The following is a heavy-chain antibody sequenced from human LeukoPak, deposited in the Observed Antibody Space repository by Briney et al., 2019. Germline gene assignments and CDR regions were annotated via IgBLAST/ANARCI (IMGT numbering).Heavy chain of an antibody. V-gene: IGHV3-48*03. J-gene: IGHJ4*01. CDR1: GFTFSSYE. Sequence: PGGSLRLSCAASGFTFSSYEMNWVRQAPGKGLEWVSYISSGGSTIYYADSVEGRFTISRDNAKNSLYLQMNSLRAEDTAVYYCAKGSDSSSWTLFDYWGHGTLVTVSS. CDR2: ISSGGSTI. CDR3: AKGSDSSSWTLFDY. D-gene: IGHD6-13*01.